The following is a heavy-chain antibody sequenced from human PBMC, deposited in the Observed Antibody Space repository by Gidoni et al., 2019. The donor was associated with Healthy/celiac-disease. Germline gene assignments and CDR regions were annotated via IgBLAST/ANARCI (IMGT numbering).Heavy chain of an antibody. CDR1: GGSISSSSYY. CDR3: ATRRGWELGLLDY. CDR2: IYYSGST. J-gene: IGHJ4*02. Sequence: QLQLQESGPGLVKPSETLSLTCTVSGGSISSSSYYWGWIRQPPGKGLEWIGSIYYSGSTYYNPSLKSRVTISVDTSKNQFSLKLSSVTAADTAVYYCATRRGWELGLLDYWGQGTLVTVSS. V-gene: IGHV4-39*01. D-gene: IGHD1-26*01.